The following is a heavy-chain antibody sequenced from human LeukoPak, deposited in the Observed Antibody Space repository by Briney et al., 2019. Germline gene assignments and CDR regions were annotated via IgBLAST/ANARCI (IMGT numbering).Heavy chain of an antibody. Sequence: SETLSLTCTVSGGSISSGGYYWSWIRQHPGKGLEWIGYTYYSGSTYYNPSLKSRVTISVDTSKNQFSLKLSSVTAADTAVYYCARLPRTSGSWFDPWGQGTLVTVSS. D-gene: IGHD3-10*01. CDR2: TYYSGST. J-gene: IGHJ5*02. V-gene: IGHV4-31*03. CDR3: ARLPRTSGSWFDP. CDR1: GGSISSGGYY.